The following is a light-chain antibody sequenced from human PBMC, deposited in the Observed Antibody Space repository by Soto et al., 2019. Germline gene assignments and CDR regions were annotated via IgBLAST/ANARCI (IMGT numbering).Light chain of an antibody. Sequence: EIVLTQSPGTLSLSPGERATLSCRASQTISNRLLAWYQQKPGQSPRLLIYGASTRATGIPARFSGSGSGTDFTLTISSLDPEDFAVYYCQQRSVWPITFGQGTRLEI. CDR1: QTISNRL. J-gene: IGKJ5*01. CDR2: GAS. V-gene: IGKV3D-20*02. CDR3: QQRSVWPIT.